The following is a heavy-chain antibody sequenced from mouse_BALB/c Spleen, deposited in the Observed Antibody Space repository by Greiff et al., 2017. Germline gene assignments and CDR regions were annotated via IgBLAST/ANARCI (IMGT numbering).Heavy chain of an antibody. CDR3: ARPAGYGNYLDY. CDR2: ISSGGSYT. D-gene: IGHD2-1*01. V-gene: IGHV5-6*01. Sequence: EVKLVESRGDLVKPGGSLKLSCAASGFTFSSYGMSWVRQTPDKRLEWVATISSGGSYTYYPDSVKGRFTISRDNAKNTLYLQMSSLKSEDTAMYYCARPAGYGNYLDYWGQGTTLTVSS. J-gene: IGHJ2*01. CDR1: GFTFSSYG.